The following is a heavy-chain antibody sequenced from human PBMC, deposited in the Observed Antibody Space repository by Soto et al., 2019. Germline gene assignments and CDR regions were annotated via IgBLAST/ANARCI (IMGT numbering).Heavy chain of an antibody. V-gene: IGHV3-23*01. CDR1: GFIFTNFD. CDR3: ARDNWFDP. CDR2: IGNRGGNT. Sequence: GSLRLSCAASGFIFTNFDMGWVRQAPGEGLEWVSGIGNRGGNTQYAGSVKGRFTISRDNSKNTLYLQMNSLRAEDTAVYYCARDNWFDPWGQGTLVTVSS. J-gene: IGHJ5*02.